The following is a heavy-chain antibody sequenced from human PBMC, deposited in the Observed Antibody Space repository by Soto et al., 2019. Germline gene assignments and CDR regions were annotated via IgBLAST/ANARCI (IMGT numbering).Heavy chain of an antibody. CDR1: GGSISSGDYY. CDR3: ARQRGTRYYFDY. J-gene: IGHJ4*02. D-gene: IGHD2-15*01. V-gene: IGHV4-30-4*01. Sequence: SETLSLTCTVSGGSISSGDYYWSWIRQPPGKGLEWIGYIYYSGSTYYNPSLKSRVTISVDTSKNQFSLKLSSVTAADTAVYYCARQRGTRYYFDYWGQGTLVTGSS. CDR2: IYYSGST.